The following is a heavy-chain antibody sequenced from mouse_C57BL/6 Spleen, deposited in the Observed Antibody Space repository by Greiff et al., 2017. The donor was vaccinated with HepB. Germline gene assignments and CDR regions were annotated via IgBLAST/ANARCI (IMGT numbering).Heavy chain of an antibody. J-gene: IGHJ3*01. CDR3: TTDYGFAY. V-gene: IGHV14-4*01. Sequence: EVQLQQSGAELVRPGASVKLSCTASGFNIKDDYMHWVKQRPEQGLEWIGWIDPENGDTEYASKFQGKATITADTSSNTAYLQLSSLTSEDTAVYYCTTDYGFAYWGHGTLVTVSA. D-gene: IGHD1-1*02. CDR1: GFNIKDDY. CDR2: IDPENGDT.